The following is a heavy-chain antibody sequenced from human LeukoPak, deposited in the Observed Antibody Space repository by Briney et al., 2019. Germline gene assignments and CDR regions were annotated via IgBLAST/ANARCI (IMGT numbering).Heavy chain of an antibody. CDR2: ISYDGSNK. J-gene: IGHJ4*02. V-gene: IGHV3-30*18. CDR1: GFTFSSYG. D-gene: IGHD1-26*01. CDR3: AKGARDSGSSRYDY. Sequence: PGGSLRLSCAASGFTFSSYGMHWVRQAPGKGLEWVAVISYDGSNKYYADSVKGRFTISRDNSKNTLYLQMNSLGAEDTAVYYCAKGARDSGSSRYDYWGQGTLVTVSS.